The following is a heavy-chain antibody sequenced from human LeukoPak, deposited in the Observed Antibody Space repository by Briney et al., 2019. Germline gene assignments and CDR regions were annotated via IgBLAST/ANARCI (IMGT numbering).Heavy chain of an antibody. Sequence: GGSLRLSCAASEFTFSSYTMNWVRQAPGKGLEWVSSISSRNTYIYYADSVKGRFTISRDNAKNSVYLQMNSLRAEDTAVYYCARSGYCSTPTCDFDYWGQGTLVSVSS. D-gene: IGHD2-2*01. CDR2: ISSRNTYI. CDR1: EFTFSSYT. J-gene: IGHJ4*02. V-gene: IGHV3-21*06. CDR3: ARSGYCSTPTCDFDY.